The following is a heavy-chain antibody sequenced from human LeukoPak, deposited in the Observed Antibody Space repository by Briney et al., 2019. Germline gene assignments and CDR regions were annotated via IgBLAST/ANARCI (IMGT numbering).Heavy chain of an antibody. CDR1: GFTFSSYW. Sequence: GGSLTLSCAASGFTFSSYWMHCVRQSPGKGLVCVSRINSDGSSTSYADSEKGRFTISRDNAKNTLYLQMNSLRAEDTAVYYCARAYRYYGGKPLDYWGQGTLVTVSS. CDR3: ARAYRYYGGKPLDY. D-gene: IGHD4-23*01. J-gene: IGHJ4*02. V-gene: IGHV3-74*01. CDR2: INSDGSST.